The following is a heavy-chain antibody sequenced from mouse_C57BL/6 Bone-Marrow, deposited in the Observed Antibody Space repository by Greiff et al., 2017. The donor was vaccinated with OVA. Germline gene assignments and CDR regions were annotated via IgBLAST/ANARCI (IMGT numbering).Heavy chain of an antibody. CDR2: ISNGGGST. Sequence: EVQRVESGGGLVQPGGSLKLPCAASGFTFRDYYMYLVRQTPEKRLEWVAYISNGGGSTYYPDTVKGRFTISRDNAKNTLYLQMSRLKSEDTAMYYCASPPFTTVVYDWSAYWGQVTLFIVSA. V-gene: IGHV5-12*01. CDR1: GFTFRDYY. D-gene: IGHD1-1*01. CDR3: ASPPFTTVVYDWSAY. J-gene: IGHJ3*01.